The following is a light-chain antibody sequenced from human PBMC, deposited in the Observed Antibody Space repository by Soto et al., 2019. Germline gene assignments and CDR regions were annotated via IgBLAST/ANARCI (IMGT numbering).Light chain of an antibody. CDR2: AAS. J-gene: IGKJ1*01. CDR1: QSFSRH. Sequence: DIQMTQSPSSLSASVGDRVIITCRASQSFSRHLNWYQHKPGKAPKLLIYAASSLQRGVPSRFSGSGSGTDFTLTISSLQPEDFATYYCQQRKTFGQGTKVDI. CDR3: QQRKT. V-gene: IGKV1-39*01.